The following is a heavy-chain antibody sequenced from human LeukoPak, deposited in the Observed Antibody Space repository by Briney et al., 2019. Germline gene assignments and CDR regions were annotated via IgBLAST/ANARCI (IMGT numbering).Heavy chain of an antibody. V-gene: IGHV1-69*13. CDR1: GGTFSSYA. D-gene: IGHD2-2*01. J-gene: IGHJ4*02. Sequence: ASVKVSCKASGGTFSSYAISWVRQAPGQGLKWMGGIIPIFGTANYAQKFQGRVTITADESTSTAYMELSSLRSEDTAVYYCASGATAVVVPVYWGQGTLVTVSS. CDR2: IIPIFGTA. CDR3: ASGATAVVVPVY.